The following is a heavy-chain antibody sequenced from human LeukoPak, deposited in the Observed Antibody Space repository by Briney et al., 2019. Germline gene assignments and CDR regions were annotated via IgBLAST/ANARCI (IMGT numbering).Heavy chain of an antibody. V-gene: IGHV3-48*03. Sequence: PGGSLRLSCAASGFTFSSYEMNWVRQAPGKGLEWVSYISSSGSTIYYADSVKGRFTISRDNAKNLLYLQMNSLRAEDTAVYYCASGPVAFDYWGQGTLVTVSS. CDR1: GFTFSSYE. CDR3: ASGPVAFDY. D-gene: IGHD2-15*01. CDR2: ISSSGSTI. J-gene: IGHJ4*02.